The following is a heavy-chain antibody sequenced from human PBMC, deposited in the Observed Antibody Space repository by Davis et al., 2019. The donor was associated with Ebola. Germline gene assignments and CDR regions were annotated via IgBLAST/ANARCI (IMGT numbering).Heavy chain of an antibody. CDR1: GFTFSSYS. CDR2: ISSSSSYI. CDR3: ARDIVLMVYAGFDY. V-gene: IGHV3-21*04. J-gene: IGHJ4*02. Sequence: GGSLRLSCAASGFTFSSYSMNWVRQAPGKGLEWVSSISSSSSYIYYADSVKGRFTISRDNAKNSLYLQMNSLRAEDTAVYYCARDIVLMVYAGFDYWGQGTLVTVSS. D-gene: IGHD2-8*01.